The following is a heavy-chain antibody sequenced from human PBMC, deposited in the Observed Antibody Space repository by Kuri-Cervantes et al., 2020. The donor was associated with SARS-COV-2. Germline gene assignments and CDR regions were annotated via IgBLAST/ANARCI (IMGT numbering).Heavy chain of an antibody. Sequence: SETLSLTCTVPGGSNSSYYWSWIRQPAGKGLEWIGRIYTSGSTNYNPSLKSRVTMSVDTSKNKFSLKLSSVTAADTAVYYCARSRIAVADWYFDLWCRGTLVTVSS. CDR3: ARSRIAVADWYFDL. J-gene: IGHJ2*01. CDR2: IYTSGST. D-gene: IGHD6-19*01. V-gene: IGHV4-4*07. CDR1: GGSNSSYY.